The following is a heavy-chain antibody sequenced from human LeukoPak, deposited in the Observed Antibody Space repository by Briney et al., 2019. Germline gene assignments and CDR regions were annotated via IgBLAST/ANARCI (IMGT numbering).Heavy chain of an antibody. CDR2: ISSSSSYI. CDR3: ARDRPNIVATISEVDY. V-gene: IGHV3-21*01. CDR1: GFTFSSYS. J-gene: IGHJ4*02. Sequence: GGSLRLSCAASGFTFSSYSMNWVRQAPGKGLEWVSSISSSSSYIYYADSVKGRFTISRDNAKSSLYLQMNSLRAEDTAVYYCARDRPNIVATISEVDYWGQGTLVTVSS. D-gene: IGHD5-12*01.